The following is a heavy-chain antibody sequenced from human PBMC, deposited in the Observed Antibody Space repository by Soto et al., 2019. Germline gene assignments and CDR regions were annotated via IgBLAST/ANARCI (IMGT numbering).Heavy chain of an antibody. D-gene: IGHD1-26*01. J-gene: IGHJ6*02. CDR3: ARGENGSGSSFPYYYYGMDV. Sequence: QVQLVQSGAEVKKPGSSVKVSCKASGGTFSSYAISWVRQAPGQGLEWMGGIIPIFRTANYAQKFQGRVTIPADKSTSTAYMELSSLRSEDTAVYYCARGENGSGSSFPYYYYGMDVWGQGTTVTVSS. CDR1: GGTFSSYA. CDR2: IIPIFRTA. V-gene: IGHV1-69*06.